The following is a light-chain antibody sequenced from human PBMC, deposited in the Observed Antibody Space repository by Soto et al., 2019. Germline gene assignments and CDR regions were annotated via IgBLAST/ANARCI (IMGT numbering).Light chain of an antibody. Sequence: EIVLTQSPCTLSLSPGERATLSCRADRSVSDTLLTWFQQKPGQAPRLLIFGTSNRAPGIPDRFSGSGSGPDFTLTISRLEPDDFAVYYCQHYGDSSWTFGQGTKVEIK. CDR1: RSVSDTL. J-gene: IGKJ1*01. CDR2: GTS. V-gene: IGKV3-20*01. CDR3: QHYGDSSWT.